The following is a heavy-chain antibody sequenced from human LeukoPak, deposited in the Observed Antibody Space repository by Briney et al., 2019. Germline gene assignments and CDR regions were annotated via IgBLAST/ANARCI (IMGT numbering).Heavy chain of an antibody. V-gene: IGHV1-2*02. Sequence: GASVKVSCKASGYTFTTYYIHWVRQAPVQGLEWMGWINPDSGGTNYAQKFQGRVTMTRDTSISTVYMDLSMLRSDDTAIYYCVREVRAGNWFDPWGQGTLVIVSS. CDR1: GYTFTTYY. CDR3: VREVRAGNWFDP. J-gene: IGHJ5*02. CDR2: INPDSGGT.